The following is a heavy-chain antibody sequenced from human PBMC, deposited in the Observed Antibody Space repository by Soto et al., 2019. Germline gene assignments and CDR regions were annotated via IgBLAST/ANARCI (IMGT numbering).Heavy chain of an antibody. Sequence: EVQLVESGGASVQPGESLRLSCTGSGFRLSDYSMQWVRQAPGKGLEWVAYSSGVDRTIIFYAESVKGRFTVSRDAAKHSRDLQMNRLRADDSAVYYCTRGCVGTCWVEHWGQGALVTVSS. V-gene: IGHV3-48*04. CDR1: GFRLSDYS. J-gene: IGHJ4*02. CDR3: TRGCVGTCWVEH. CDR2: SSGVDRTII. D-gene: IGHD1-1*01.